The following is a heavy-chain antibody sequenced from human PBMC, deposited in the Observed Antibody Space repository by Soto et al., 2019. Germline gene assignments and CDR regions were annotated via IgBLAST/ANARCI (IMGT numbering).Heavy chain of an antibody. CDR3: ARDEGDYYYYYYMDV. D-gene: IGHD2-21*02. CDR2: ISAYNGNT. J-gene: IGHJ6*03. Sequence: ASVKVSCKASGYTFTICGISWVRQAPGQGLEWMGWISAYNGNTNYAQKLQGRVTMTTDTSTSTAYMELRSLRSDDTAVYYCARDEGDYYYYYYMDVWGKGTTVTVSS. CDR1: GYTFTICG. V-gene: IGHV1-18*01.